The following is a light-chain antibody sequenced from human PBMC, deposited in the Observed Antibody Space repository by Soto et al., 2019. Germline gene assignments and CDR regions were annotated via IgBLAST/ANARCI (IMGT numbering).Light chain of an antibody. CDR2: EVS. CDR3: SSYSSISTLWI. J-gene: IGLJ2*01. V-gene: IGLV2-14*01. Sequence: QSALTQPASVSGSPGQSITISCTGTSSDVGGYNYVSWYHQHPGKAPKLLIYEVSNRPSGVSNRFSGSKSGNTASLTISGLQAEDEADYFCSSYSSISTLWIFGGGTKVTVL. CDR1: SSDVGGYNY.